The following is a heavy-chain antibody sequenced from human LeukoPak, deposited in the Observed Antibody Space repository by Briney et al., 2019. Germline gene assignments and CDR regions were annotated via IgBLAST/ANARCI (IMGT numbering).Heavy chain of an antibody. V-gene: IGHV3-21*01. CDR3: ARDGYYYDSSGLDY. CDR2: ISSSSSYI. CDR1: GFTFSSYS. D-gene: IGHD3-22*01. J-gene: IGHJ4*02. Sequence: GGSLRLSCAASGFTFSSYSMNWVRQAPGKGLEWVSSISSSSSYINYADSVKGRFTISRDNAKNSLYLQMNSLRAEDTAVYYCARDGYYYDSSGLDYWGQGTLVTVSS.